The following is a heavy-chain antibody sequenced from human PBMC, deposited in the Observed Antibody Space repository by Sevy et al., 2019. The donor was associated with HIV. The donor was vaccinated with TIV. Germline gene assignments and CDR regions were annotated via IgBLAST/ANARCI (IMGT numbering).Heavy chain of an antibody. CDR3: ARLRGGRDGYNSAFDI. J-gene: IGHJ3*02. CDR1: GYTFTGYY. CDR2: INPNSGGT. Sequence: ASVKVSCKASGYTFTGYYMHWVRQAPGQGLEWMGWINPNSGGTNYAQKFQGRVTMTRDTSISTAYMELSRLRSDDTAVYYCARLRGGRDGYNSAFDIWGQGTMVTVSS. D-gene: IGHD5-12*01. V-gene: IGHV1-2*02.